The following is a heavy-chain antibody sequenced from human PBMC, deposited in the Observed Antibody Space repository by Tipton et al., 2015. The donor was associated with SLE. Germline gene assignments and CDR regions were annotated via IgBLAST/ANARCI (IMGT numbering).Heavy chain of an antibody. J-gene: IGHJ6*02. CDR1: GDSINRGDYY. CDR2: MYTTGDT. Sequence: LRLSCIVSGDSINRGDYYWTWIRQSAGKPLEWIGHMYTTGDTNYNPSLKGRVTISMDTSKSQFSLKLTSVSAADTAVYYCAREVIEVDLALIPGAENRFYYNGMDVWGQGTTVIVSS. D-gene: IGHD1-26*01. V-gene: IGHV4-61*09. CDR3: AREVIEVDLALIPGAENRFYYNGMDV.